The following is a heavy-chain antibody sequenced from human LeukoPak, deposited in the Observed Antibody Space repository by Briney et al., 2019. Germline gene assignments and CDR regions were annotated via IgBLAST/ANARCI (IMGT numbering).Heavy chain of an antibody. D-gene: IGHD3-22*01. Sequence: GGSLRLSCAASGFTFSNYAMSWVRQAPGKGLEWVSAVSGSGDNTYYADSAKGRFTISRDNSKKTLSLQMNSLRAEDTAVYYCAKDDYYDSSGPFDYWGQGTLVTVSS. CDR3: AKDDYYDSSGPFDY. V-gene: IGHV3-23*01. CDR2: VSGSGDNT. CDR1: GFTFSNYA. J-gene: IGHJ4*02.